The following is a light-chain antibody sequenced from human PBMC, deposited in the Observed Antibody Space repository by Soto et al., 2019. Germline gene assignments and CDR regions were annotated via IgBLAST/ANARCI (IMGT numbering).Light chain of an antibody. CDR3: HVWDSSSEPV. CDR2: DDS. J-gene: IGLJ1*01. CDR1: NIGSKS. V-gene: IGLV3-21*02. Sequence: SYDLAQPPSVSVAPVQTARITCGGNNIGSKSVHWYQQKPGQAPVLVVDDDSDRPSGIPERFSGSNSGNTATLTISRVEAGHEAHYFCHVWDSSSEPVFGSGTKVT.